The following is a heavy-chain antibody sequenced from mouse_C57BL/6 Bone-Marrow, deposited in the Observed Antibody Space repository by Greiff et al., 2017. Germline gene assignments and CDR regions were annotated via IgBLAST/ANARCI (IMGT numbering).Heavy chain of an antibody. J-gene: IGHJ2*01. CDR1: GYTFTGYW. CDR3: ARSPITTVVATRYFDY. V-gene: IGHV1-9*01. CDR2: ILPGSGST. Sequence: VQLQQSGAELMKPGASVKLSCKATGYTFTGYWIEWVKQRPGHGLEWIGEILPGSGSTNYNEKFKGKATFTADTSSNTAYMQLSSLTTEDSASYYCARSPITTVVATRYFDYWGQGTTLTVSS. D-gene: IGHD1-1*01.